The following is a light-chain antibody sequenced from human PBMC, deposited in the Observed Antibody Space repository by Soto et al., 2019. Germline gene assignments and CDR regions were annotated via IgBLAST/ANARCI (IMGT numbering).Light chain of an antibody. Sequence: EVVLTQSRGTLSLSPGERATLPCRASQSVSSSSLAWYQKKPGQAPRLLIYEAASRASGIPDRFSGSGSGTDFTLTISRLEPEDFAVYYCQQYVTSPWTFGQGTKVDI. CDR3: QQYVTSPWT. CDR2: EAA. J-gene: IGKJ1*01. V-gene: IGKV3-20*01. CDR1: QSVSSSS.